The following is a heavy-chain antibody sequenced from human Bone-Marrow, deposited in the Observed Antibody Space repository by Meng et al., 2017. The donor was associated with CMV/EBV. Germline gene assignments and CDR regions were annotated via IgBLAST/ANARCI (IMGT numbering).Heavy chain of an antibody. CDR2: ISAYNGNT. Sequence: ASVKVSCKASGYTFTKYGINWVRQAPGQGLEWMGWISAYNGNTSNAQKFQGRVTMTTDTYMSIAYMELRSLRSDDTAVYYCARAAAAAGTIYYYGMDVWGQRTTVTVSS. J-gene: IGHJ6*02. V-gene: IGHV1-18*01. D-gene: IGHD6-13*01. CDR3: ARAAAAAGTIYYYGMDV. CDR1: GYTFTKYG.